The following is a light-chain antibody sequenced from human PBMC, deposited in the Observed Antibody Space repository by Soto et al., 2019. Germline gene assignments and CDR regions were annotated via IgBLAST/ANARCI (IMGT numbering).Light chain of an antibody. Sequence: EIVLTQSPGTLSLSPGERATLSCRASQSVSSTYLAWYQQKPGQAPRLLIYDASSRATGIPDRFSRSGSGTDFTLTISRLEPEDFAVYYCQRYDISPFPFGQGTKLEIK. CDR3: QRYDISPFP. J-gene: IGKJ2*01. CDR2: DAS. CDR1: QSVSSTY. V-gene: IGKV3-20*01.